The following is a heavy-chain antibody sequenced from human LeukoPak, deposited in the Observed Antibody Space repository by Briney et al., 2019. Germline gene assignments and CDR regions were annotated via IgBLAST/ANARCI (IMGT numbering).Heavy chain of an antibody. CDR1: GGSISSYY. CDR3: ASWGYYYDSSGYNDY. D-gene: IGHD3-22*01. V-gene: IGHV4-59*01. J-gene: IGHJ4*02. CDR2: IYYSGST. Sequence: SETPSLTCTVSGGSISSYYWSWIRQPPGKGLEWIGYIYYSGSTNYNPSLKSRVTISVDTSKNQFSLKLSSVTAADTAVYYCASWGYYYDSSGYNDYWGQGTLVTVSS.